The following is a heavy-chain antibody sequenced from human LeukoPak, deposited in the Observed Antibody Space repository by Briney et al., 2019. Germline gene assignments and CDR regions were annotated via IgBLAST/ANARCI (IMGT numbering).Heavy chain of an antibody. V-gene: IGHV4-34*01. J-gene: IGHJ6*02. CDR2: INHSGST. Sequence: SETLSLTCAVYGGSFSGYYWSWIRQPPGKGLEWIGEINHSGSTNYNPSLKSRVTISVDTSKNQFSLKLSSVTAADTAVYCCARVGGDIVVVVAATRGSYYGMDVWGQGTTVTVSS. CDR3: ARVGGDIVVVVAATRGSYYGMDV. D-gene: IGHD2-15*01. CDR1: GGSFSGYY.